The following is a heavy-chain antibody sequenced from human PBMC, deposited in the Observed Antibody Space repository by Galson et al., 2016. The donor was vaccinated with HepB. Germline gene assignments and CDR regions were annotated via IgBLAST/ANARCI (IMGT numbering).Heavy chain of an antibody. CDR1: GYTFTSYG. CDR2: ISGYNGNT. Sequence: SVKVSCKGSGYTFTSYGITWVRQAPGQGLEWMGWISGYNGNTNYAQKFQGRVTMTTDTSTSTVYVELRSLRSDDTAVYYCSRDLGYSETSYFDYWGQGTLGTVPS. J-gene: IGHJ4*01. V-gene: IGHV1-18*01. CDR3: SRDLGYSETSYFDY. D-gene: IGHD1-26*01.